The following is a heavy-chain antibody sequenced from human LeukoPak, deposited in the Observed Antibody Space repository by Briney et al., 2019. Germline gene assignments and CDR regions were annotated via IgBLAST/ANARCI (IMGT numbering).Heavy chain of an antibody. D-gene: IGHD3-22*01. CDR2: IIPIFGTA. V-gene: IGHV1-69*05. CDR1: GGTFSSYA. J-gene: IGHJ6*04. CDR3: ARNYYDSSGSDDLDV. Sequence: SVKVSCKASGGTFSSYAISWVRQAPGQGLEWMGGIIPIFGTANYAQKFQGRVTITTDGSTSTAYMELSSLRSEDTAVYYCARNYYDSSGSDDLDVWGKGTTVTVSS.